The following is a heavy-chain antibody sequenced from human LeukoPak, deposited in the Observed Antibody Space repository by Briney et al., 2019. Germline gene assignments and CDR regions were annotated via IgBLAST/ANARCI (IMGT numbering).Heavy chain of an antibody. CDR3: ARLSSGWQLDY. D-gene: IGHD6-19*01. V-gene: IGHV3-74*01. Sequence: PGGSLRLSCAASGFTVSSNYMSWVRQAPGKGLVWVSRINSDGSSTSYADSVKGRFTISRDNAKNTLYLQMNSLRAEDTAVYYCARLSSGWQLDYWGQGTLVTVSS. J-gene: IGHJ4*02. CDR2: INSDGSST. CDR1: GFTVSSNY.